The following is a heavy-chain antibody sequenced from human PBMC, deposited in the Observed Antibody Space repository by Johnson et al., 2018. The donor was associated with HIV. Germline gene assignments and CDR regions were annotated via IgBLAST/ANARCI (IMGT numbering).Heavy chain of an antibody. Sequence: QVQLVESGGGVVQPGGSLRLSCTASGFTFSNYGMHWVRQAPGKGLEWVAFIRYEGSNKFYADSVKGRFTISRDNSKNTLYLQMNSLRAEDTAVYYCAKDIDYYDSSGYDDAFDIWGQGTMVTVSS. V-gene: IGHV3-30*02. J-gene: IGHJ3*02. D-gene: IGHD3-22*01. CDR1: GFTFSNYG. CDR2: IRYEGSNK. CDR3: AKDIDYYDSSGYDDAFDI.